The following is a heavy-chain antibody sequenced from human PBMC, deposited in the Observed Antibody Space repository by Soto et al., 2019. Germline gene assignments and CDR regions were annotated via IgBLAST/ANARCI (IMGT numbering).Heavy chain of an antibody. CDR3: ARAKYDYIWGSYHPFDQ. J-gene: IGHJ4*02. V-gene: IGHV1-3*01. Sequence: QVQLVQSGAEVKKPGASVRLSCKVSGKSFDNFAVHWVRQTPGQRPEWMGRINVGDDKTKYSEKFQGRVIVSYDTSATTPYMELRALSSEDTAVYYCARAKYDYIWGSYHPFDQWAQGAQVTVAS. CDR1: GKSFDNFA. CDR2: INVGDDKT. D-gene: IGHD3-16*02.